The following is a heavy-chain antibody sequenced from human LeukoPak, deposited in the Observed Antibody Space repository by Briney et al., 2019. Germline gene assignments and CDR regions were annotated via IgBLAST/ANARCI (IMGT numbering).Heavy chain of an antibody. J-gene: IGHJ3*02. CDR3: AREVRDAFDI. V-gene: IGHV3-30*03. Sequence: GGSLRLSCAASGFTFSDYYMDWVRQAPGKGLEWVAVISYDGSHKYYADSVKGRFTISRDNSKNTLYLQMNSLRAEDTAVYYCAREVRDAFDIWGRGTMVTVSS. CDR1: GFTFSDYY. CDR2: ISYDGSHK.